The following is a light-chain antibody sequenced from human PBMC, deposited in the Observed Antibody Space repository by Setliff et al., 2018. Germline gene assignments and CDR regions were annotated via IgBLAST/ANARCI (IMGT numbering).Light chain of an antibody. J-gene: IGLJ1*01. V-gene: IGLV2-14*01. CDR2: EVS. CDR1: SSDVGGYNY. Sequence: QSALTQPASVSGSPGQSITISCTGTSSDVGGYNYVSWYQQHPGKAPKLMIYEVSNRPSGVSNRFSGSKSGNTASLTISGLQAEDEADYYCSSYTSSFRYVFGTGTKVTV. CDR3: SSYTSSFRYV.